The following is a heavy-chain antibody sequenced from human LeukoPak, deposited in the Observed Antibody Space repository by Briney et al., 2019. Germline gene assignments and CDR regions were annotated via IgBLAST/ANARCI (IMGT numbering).Heavy chain of an antibody. CDR1: GYTFTSYG. D-gene: IGHD2-2*01. Sequence: GASVKVSCKASGYTFTSYGISWVRQAPGQGLEWMGWISAYNGNTNYAQKLQGRVTMTTDTSTSTAYMELRSLRSDDTAVYYCARGGFPIVVVPALAGRYFWFDPWGQGTLVTVSS. J-gene: IGHJ5*02. V-gene: IGHV1-18*01. CDR3: ARGGFPIVVVPALAGRYFWFDP. CDR2: ISAYNGNT.